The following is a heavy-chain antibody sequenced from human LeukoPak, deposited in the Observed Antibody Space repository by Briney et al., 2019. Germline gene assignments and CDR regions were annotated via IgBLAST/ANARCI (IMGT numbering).Heavy chain of an antibody. D-gene: IGHD5-18*01. Sequence: SETLSLTCTVSGGSISSSSYYWGWIRQPPGKGLEWIGSIYYSGSTYYNPSLKSRVTISVDTSKNQFSLKLSSVTAADTAVYFCARDVGYSSDYWGQGTLVTASS. J-gene: IGHJ4*02. CDR2: IYYSGST. CDR1: GGSISSSSYY. CDR3: ARDVGYSSDY. V-gene: IGHV4-39*07.